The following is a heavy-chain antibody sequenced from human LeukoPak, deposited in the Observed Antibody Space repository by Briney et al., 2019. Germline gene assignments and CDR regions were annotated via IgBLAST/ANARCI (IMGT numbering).Heavy chain of an antibody. CDR1: GFTFSSYW. CDR3: ARGAWDTVTRIDY. Sequence: GGSLRLSCAASGFTFSSYWMSWVRQAPGKGLEWVANIKQDGSEKYYVDSVKGRFTISRDNAKNSLYLQMNSLRAEDTAVYYCARGAWDTVTRIDYWGQGTLVTVSS. J-gene: IGHJ4*02. D-gene: IGHD4-11*01. V-gene: IGHV3-7*01. CDR2: IKQDGSEK.